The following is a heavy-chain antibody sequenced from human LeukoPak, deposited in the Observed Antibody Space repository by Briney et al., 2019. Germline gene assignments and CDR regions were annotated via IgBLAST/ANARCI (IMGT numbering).Heavy chain of an antibody. Sequence: GASVKVSCKASGYTFTSYGISWVRQAPGQGLEWMGWISAYNGNTNYAQKLQGRVTMTTDTSTSTAYMELRSLRSDDTAVYYCARDKWPGGGWYTNWSDPWGQGTLVTVSS. CDR3: ARDKWPGGGWYTNWSDP. CDR2: ISAYNGNT. J-gene: IGHJ5*02. V-gene: IGHV1-18*01. D-gene: IGHD6-19*01. CDR1: GYTFTSYG.